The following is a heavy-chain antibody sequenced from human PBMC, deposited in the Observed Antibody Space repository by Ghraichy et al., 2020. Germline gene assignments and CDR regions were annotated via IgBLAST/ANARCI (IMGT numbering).Heavy chain of an antibody. CDR3: ARDGTAAGLYFDS. Sequence: LSLTCAASGFTFSKYWMNWVRQAPGKGPEGVAHINQDGSEKYYVDSVKGRFSISRDNTKNSLYLQMNSLTVEDTAVYYCARDGTAAGLYFDSWGQGTLVTVSS. J-gene: IGHJ4*02. CDR1: GFTFSKYW. CDR2: INQDGSEK. D-gene: IGHD6-13*01. V-gene: IGHV3-7*01.